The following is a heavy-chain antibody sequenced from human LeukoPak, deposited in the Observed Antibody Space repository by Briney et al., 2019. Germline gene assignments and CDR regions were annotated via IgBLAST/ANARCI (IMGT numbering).Heavy chain of an antibody. V-gene: IGHV3-74*01. CDR3: VRDDGYYYGSGSYYRH. CDR1: GFPFRAYW. D-gene: IGHD3-10*01. J-gene: IGHJ4*02. CDR2: ISGDESRT. Sequence: GGSLNLSGAPPGFPFRAYWLPWVRQAPGKGLGWASHISGDESRTTYADSVQGRFTISRDNAKNTLYLQMNSLRVEDTAVYYCVRDDGYYYGSGSYYRHWGQGTLVTVSS.